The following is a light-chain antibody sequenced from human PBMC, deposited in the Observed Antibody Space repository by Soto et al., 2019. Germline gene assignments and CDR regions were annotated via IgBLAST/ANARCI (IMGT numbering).Light chain of an antibody. CDR1: QGISNY. CDR3: QNYDRAPWT. Sequence: EIQMTQSPSSLSASVGDRVTITCRASQGISNYLAWYQQKPGKVPKLLIYGASTLQSGVPSRLSGSGSGTDFTLIINSLQPEDVATYYCQNYDRAPWTFGQGTKV. J-gene: IGKJ1*01. V-gene: IGKV1-27*01. CDR2: GAS.